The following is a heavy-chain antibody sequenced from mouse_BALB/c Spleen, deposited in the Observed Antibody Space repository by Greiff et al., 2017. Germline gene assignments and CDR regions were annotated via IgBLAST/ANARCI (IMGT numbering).Heavy chain of an antibody. CDR3: ARSGGYDGAWFAY. D-gene: IGHD2-2*01. V-gene: IGHV5-17*02. Sequence: EVKLMESGGGLVQPGGSRKLSCAASGFTFSSFGMHWVRQAPEKGLEWVAYISSGSSTIYYADTVKGRFTISRDNPKNTLFLQMTSLRSEDTAMYYCARSGGYDGAWFAYWGQGTLVTVSA. CDR1: GFTFSSFG. CDR2: ISSGSSTI. J-gene: IGHJ3*01.